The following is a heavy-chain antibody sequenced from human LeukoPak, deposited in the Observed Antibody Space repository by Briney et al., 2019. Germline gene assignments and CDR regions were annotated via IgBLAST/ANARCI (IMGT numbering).Heavy chain of an antibody. V-gene: IGHV3-64*01. D-gene: IGHD6-13*01. J-gene: IGHJ4*02. CDR2: ISSNGGST. CDR1: GFTFSSYA. Sequence: PGGSLRLSCAASGFTFSSYAMHWVRQAPGKGLEYVSAISSNGGSTYYANSVKGRFTISRDNSMNTLYLQMGSLRAEDMAVYYCAVLAAVVLHWGQGTLVTVSS. CDR3: AVLAAVVLH.